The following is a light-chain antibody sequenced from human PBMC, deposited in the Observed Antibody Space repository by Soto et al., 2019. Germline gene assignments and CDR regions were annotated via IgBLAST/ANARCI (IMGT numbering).Light chain of an antibody. V-gene: IGKV1-12*01. CDR1: QDISSL. CDR3: QQSDTFPFT. Sequence: ILMTQSPSSVSASVGDRVTITCRASQDISSLLAWYQHKPGQPPKLLIYAATTLQRGVPSRFRGSESGTDFTLTISSLQPDDFATNYCQQSDTFPFTFGPGTKVDMK. J-gene: IGKJ3*01. CDR2: AAT.